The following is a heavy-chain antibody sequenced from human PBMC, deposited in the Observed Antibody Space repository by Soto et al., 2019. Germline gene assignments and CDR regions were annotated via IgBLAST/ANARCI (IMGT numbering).Heavy chain of an antibody. V-gene: IGHV3-30*18. J-gene: IGHJ4*02. Sequence: QVQLVESGGGAVQPGESLRLSCVASGFDFTYYAMHWVRQAPGKGLESVAVMSSDGSKIHHTDSVKGRFTISRDNSKNTQYLRMNSVGKEDSSVYFCAKDEGVGGTLGLFDSWGQGTLVSVSS. CDR2: MSSDGSKI. CDR3: AKDEGVGGTLGLFDS. D-gene: IGHD1-26*01. CDR1: GFDFTYYA.